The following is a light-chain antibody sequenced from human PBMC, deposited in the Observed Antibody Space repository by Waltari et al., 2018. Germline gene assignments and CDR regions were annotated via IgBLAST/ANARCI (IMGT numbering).Light chain of an antibody. CDR1: QGLVYTDGNTY. J-gene: IGKJ1*01. V-gene: IGKV2-30*01. CDR3: SQDVGLPWT. CDR2: RVS. Sequence: DVVLTQSPLSLSVTLGQPASISCRSRQGLVYTDGNTYFNWFQQRPGQSPMRLIYRVSNRDPGVPDRFSGSGSGTDFTLKISRVEAEDVGVYYCSQDVGLPWTFGQRNKVEI.